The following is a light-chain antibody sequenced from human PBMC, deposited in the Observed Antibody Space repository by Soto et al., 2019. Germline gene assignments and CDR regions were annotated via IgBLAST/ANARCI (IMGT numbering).Light chain of an antibody. CDR3: SSYASSTPWV. CDR1: SSAFGGYNY. J-gene: IGLJ3*02. CDR2: EVS. V-gene: IGLV2-14*01. Sequence: QSALTQPASVSGSPGQSITISCTGTSSAFGGYNYVSWYQQHPGKAPKLMIYEVSNRPSGVSNRFSGSKSGNTASLTISGLQAEDESDYYCSSYASSTPWVFGGGTKLTVL.